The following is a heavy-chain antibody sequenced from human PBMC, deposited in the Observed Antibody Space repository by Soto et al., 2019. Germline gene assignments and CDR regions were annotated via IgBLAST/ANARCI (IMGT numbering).Heavy chain of an antibody. D-gene: IGHD3-3*01. Sequence: ETLSLTCAVYGGSFSGYYWSWIRLPPGKGLEWIGEINHSGSTNYNPSLKSRVTISVDTSKNQFSLKLSSVTAADTAVYYCARGGRLRFLEWLPTNYYGMDVWGQGTTVTVSS. J-gene: IGHJ6*02. CDR2: INHSGST. V-gene: IGHV4-34*01. CDR3: ARGGRLRFLEWLPTNYYGMDV. CDR1: GGSFSGYY.